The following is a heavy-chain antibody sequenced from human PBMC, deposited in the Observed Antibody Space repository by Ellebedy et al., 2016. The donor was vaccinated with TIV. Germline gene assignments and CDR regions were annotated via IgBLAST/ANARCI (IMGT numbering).Heavy chain of an antibody. Sequence: AASVKVSCKTSGYTFIDYHIHWVRQAPGQGLEWMGWISAKRGATIYVQKFHDRVTMTRDMSISTAFLEVTGLTADDTAVYYCARNGVSGWSDFDYWGQGTLVTVSS. D-gene: IGHD6-19*01. CDR3: ARNGVSGWSDFDY. CDR2: ISAKRGAT. CDR1: GYTFIDYH. J-gene: IGHJ4*02. V-gene: IGHV1-2*02.